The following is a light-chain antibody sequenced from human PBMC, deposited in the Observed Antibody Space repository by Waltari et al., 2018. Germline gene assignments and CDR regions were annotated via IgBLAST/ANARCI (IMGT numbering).Light chain of an antibody. V-gene: IGKV3-11*01. CDR3: HQRSNWPIT. CDR1: QSVSSY. Sequence: EIVLTQSPATLSLSPGERATLSCRASQSVSSYLVWYQQKPGQTPRLLIYGASNRAPGIPARFSGSGSGTDFTLTISSLESEDFAVYYCHQRSNWPITFGQGTRLEIK. CDR2: GAS. J-gene: IGKJ5*01.